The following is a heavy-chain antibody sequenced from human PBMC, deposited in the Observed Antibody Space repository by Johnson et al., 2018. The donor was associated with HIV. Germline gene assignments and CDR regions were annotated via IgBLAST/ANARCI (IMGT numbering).Heavy chain of an antibody. CDR3: ARDREASESGEAFDS. J-gene: IGHJ3*02. V-gene: IGHV3-NL1*01. D-gene: IGHD1-26*01. Sequence: QVQLVESGGGVVQPGRSLRLSCPASGFTFSNYAMHWVRQAPGKGLEWVSVIYSGGSTYYADSVKGRFSISRDNAKNSLYLQMNNLGAKDTAVYYCARDREASESGEAFDSWGQGTMVTVS. CDR1: GFTFSNYA. CDR2: IYSGGST.